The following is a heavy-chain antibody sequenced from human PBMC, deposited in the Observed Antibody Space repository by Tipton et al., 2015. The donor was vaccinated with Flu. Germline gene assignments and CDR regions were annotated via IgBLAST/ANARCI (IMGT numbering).Heavy chain of an antibody. CDR1: GFDFSVYG. CDR3: ARAGWGGYTSTAS. J-gene: IGHJ5*02. D-gene: IGHD5-24*01. CDR2: IWYDGSNI. V-gene: IGHV3-33*01. Sequence: SLRLSCKVSGFDFSVYGMHWVRQAPGKGLEWVAVIWYDGSNIHYGDSVKGRFTVSRDNSRNTLYLQMNGLRAEDTAVYYCARAGWGGYTSTASWGQGTLVTVSS.